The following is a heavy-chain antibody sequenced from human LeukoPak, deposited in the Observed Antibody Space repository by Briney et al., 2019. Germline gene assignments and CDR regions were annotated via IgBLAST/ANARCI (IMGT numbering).Heavy chain of an antibody. CDR2: IFYGGSS. V-gene: IGHV4-59*01. Sequence: PSETLALPCTVSGGSISNYYWRWVRQSPGKGLEWIGYIFYGGSSNYNPSLKSRITISADTSKNQFSLKLSSVTAADTAVYYCARDRGLYWYFDLWGRGTLVTVSS. CDR3: ARDRGLYWYFDL. CDR1: GGSISNYY. D-gene: IGHD5-12*01. J-gene: IGHJ2*01.